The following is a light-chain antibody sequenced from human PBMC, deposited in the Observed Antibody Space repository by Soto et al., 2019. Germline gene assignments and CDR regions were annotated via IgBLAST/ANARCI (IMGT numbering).Light chain of an antibody. Sequence: DIQLTQSPSFLSAFVGDTVTITCRASQAMSPYLAWYQQKPGKVPKLLIRSASTLQSGVPPRFSGGGSGTEFTVTIINLRPDDSGMYYCHQLNGYQLAFGGGTNVEIK. CDR3: HQLNGYQLA. CDR1: QAMSPY. J-gene: IGKJ4*01. CDR2: SAS. V-gene: IGKV1-9*01.